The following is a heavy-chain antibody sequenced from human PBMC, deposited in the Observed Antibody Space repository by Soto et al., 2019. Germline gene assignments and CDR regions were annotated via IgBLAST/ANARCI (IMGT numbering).Heavy chain of an antibody. CDR2: INPSGGST. D-gene: IGHD1-1*01. Sequence: QVQLVQSGAEVKKPGASVKVSCKASGYTFTSYYMHWVRQAPGQGLEWMGIINPSGGSTSYAQKCQGRVTMTRDTSTSTVYMELSSLRSEDTAVYYCARDWNRNWFDPWGQGTLVTVSS. V-gene: IGHV1-46*01. CDR3: ARDWNRNWFDP. J-gene: IGHJ5*02. CDR1: GYTFTSYY.